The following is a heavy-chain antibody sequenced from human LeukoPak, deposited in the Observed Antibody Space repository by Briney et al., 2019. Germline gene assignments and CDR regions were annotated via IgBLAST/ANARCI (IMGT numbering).Heavy chain of an antibody. CDR3: ATDRGWRTSGYYLYYFEY. D-gene: IGHD3-3*01. V-gene: IGHV3-7*01. Sequence: GGSLRLSCAASEFTFSSYWMSWVRQAPGKGLEWVANIKQDGGQIYYLESVKGRFTVSRDNAKNSLYLQMNSLRAEDTAVYYCATDRGWRTSGYYLYYFEYWGQGTLVTYSS. CDR2: IKQDGGQI. CDR1: EFTFSSYW. J-gene: IGHJ4*02.